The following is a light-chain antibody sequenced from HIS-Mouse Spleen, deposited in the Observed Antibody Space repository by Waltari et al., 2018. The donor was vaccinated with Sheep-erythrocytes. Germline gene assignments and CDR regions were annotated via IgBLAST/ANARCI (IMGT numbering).Light chain of an antibody. CDR2: QDS. CDR3: QAWDSSTAWNVV. Sequence: SYELTQPPSVSVSPGQTASITCSGDKLGDKYACWYQQKPGQSPVLVIYQDSKRPSGLPGRFSGSNSGNTATLTIGGTQAMDEADYYCQAWDSSTAWNVVFGGGTKLTVL. CDR1: KLGDKY. V-gene: IGLV3-1*01. J-gene: IGLJ2*01.